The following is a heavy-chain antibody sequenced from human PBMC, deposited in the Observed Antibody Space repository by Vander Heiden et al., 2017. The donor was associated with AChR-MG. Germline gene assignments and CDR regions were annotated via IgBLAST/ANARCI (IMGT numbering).Heavy chain of an antibody. V-gene: IGHV4-59*01. D-gene: IGHD6-6*01. Sequence: QVQLQESGPGLVKPSETLSLTCTVSGGSISSYYWSWIRQPPGKGLEWIGYIYYSGSTNYNPSLKSRVTISVDTSKNQFSLKLSSVTAADTAVYYCARTLYSSSSPNYYYYYGMDVWGQGTTVTVSS. CDR1: GGSISSYY. CDR2: IYYSGST. J-gene: IGHJ6*02. CDR3: ARTLYSSSSPNYYYYYGMDV.